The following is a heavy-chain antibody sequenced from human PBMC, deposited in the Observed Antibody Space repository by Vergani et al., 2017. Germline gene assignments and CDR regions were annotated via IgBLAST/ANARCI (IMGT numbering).Heavy chain of an antibody. D-gene: IGHD6-19*01. CDR2: IKSKTDGGTT. Sequence: EVQLVESGGGLVKPGGSLRLSCAASGFTFSNAWMSWVRQAPGKGLEWVGRIKSKTDGGTTDYAAPVKGRFTISRDDSKNTLYLQMNSLKTEDTAVYYCTTCWAVAGSYFDYWGQGTLVTVSS. J-gene: IGHJ4*02. CDR3: TTCWAVAGSYFDY. V-gene: IGHV3-15*01. CDR1: GFTFSNAW.